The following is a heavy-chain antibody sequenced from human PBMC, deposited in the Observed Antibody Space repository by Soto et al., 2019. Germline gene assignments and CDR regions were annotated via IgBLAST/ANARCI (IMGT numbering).Heavy chain of an antibody. CDR3: ARDNVKVTTNYYNYGMHV. J-gene: IGHJ6*01. D-gene: IGHD4-4*01. Sequence: SVKVSCKASGCTFSSYAISWVRQAPGQGLEWMGGIIPIFGTANYAQKFQGRVTITADKSTSTAYVELSSLRSEDTAVYYCARDNVKVTTNYYNYGMHVWGQGTTVTVSS. V-gene: IGHV1-69*06. CDR1: GCTFSSYA. CDR2: IIPIFGTA.